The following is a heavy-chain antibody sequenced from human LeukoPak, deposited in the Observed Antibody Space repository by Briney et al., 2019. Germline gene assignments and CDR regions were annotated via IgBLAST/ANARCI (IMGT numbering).Heavy chain of an antibody. CDR1: GYTFTIYD. V-gene: IGHV1-8*01. Sequence: GASVKVSCKASGYTFTIYDIIWVRQATGRGLEWMGWINPNSGNTGYAQKSQDRVTMTRNTSISTAYMELSSLRSEDTAVYYCARGVGSSRYFGYYYYGMDVWGQGTTVTVSS. CDR3: ARGVGSSRYFGYYYYGMDV. CDR2: INPNSGNT. D-gene: IGHD6-13*01. J-gene: IGHJ6*02.